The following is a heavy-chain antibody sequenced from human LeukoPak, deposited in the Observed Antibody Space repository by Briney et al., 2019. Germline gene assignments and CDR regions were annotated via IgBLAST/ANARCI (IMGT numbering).Heavy chain of an antibody. Sequence: SDTLSLTCTVSGGSISSSSYYWGWIRQPPGKGLEWIGSIYYSGSTYYNPSLKSRVTISVDTSKNQFSLKLSSVTAADTAVYYCATYDAKGYYYYYMDVWGKGTTVTVSS. CDR2: IYYSGST. CDR1: GGSISSSSYY. D-gene: IGHD3-3*01. CDR3: ATYDAKGYYYYYMDV. V-gene: IGHV4-39*01. J-gene: IGHJ6*03.